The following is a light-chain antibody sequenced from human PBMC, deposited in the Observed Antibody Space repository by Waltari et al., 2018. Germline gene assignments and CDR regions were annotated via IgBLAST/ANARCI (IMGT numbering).Light chain of an antibody. CDR2: EVS. V-gene: IGKV2D-29*01. Sequence: PGQPASISCKSSQSLLYSDGKTYLYWYLQKPGQPPQLLIYEVSNRFSGVPDRFSGSGSGTEFTLKISRVEAGDAGVYYCMQSRELPPGVGGGTKVEIK. CDR3: MQSRELPPG. CDR1: QSLLYSDGKTY. J-gene: IGKJ4*01.